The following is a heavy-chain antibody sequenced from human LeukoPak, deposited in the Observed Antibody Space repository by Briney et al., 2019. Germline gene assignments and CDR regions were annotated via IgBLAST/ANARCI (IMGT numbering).Heavy chain of an antibody. CDR1: GDSISRHF. J-gene: IGHJ5*02. Sequence: PSETLSLTRTVFGDSISRHFWTCIPHPPGKGLECMGYIHYSGSTNYNHSLKSRVSISVDTSKNEFSLKFSSVTAADTAVYYCARDFLECSRASCLNWFDPWGQGTLVTVSS. CDR3: ARDFLECSRASCLNWFDP. CDR2: IHYSGST. V-gene: IGHV4-59*11. D-gene: IGHD2-2*01.